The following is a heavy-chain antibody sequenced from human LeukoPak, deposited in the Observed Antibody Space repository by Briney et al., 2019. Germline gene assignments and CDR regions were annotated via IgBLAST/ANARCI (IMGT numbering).Heavy chain of an antibody. CDR3: AKKIAGSSFYFDY. J-gene: IGHJ4*02. CDR1: GFTFSSYA. V-gene: IGHV3-23*01. Sequence: GGSLRLSCAASGFTFSSYAMSWVRQAPGKGLEWVSAISGGGGSTYFADSVKGRFTISRDNSKNTLYLQMNSLRAEDTAVYYCAKKIAGSSFYFDYWGQGTLVTVSS. D-gene: IGHD6-6*01. CDR2: ISGGGGST.